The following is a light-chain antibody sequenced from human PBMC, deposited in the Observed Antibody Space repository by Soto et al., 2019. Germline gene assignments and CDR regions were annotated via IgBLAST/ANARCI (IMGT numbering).Light chain of an antibody. CDR1: SSDIGGYNY. V-gene: IGLV2-8*01. CDR3: SSYGGSNNFVV. J-gene: IGLJ2*01. CDR2: EVN. Sequence: QSALTQPPSASGPPGQSVTISCTGTSSDIGGYNYVSWYQQHPGNAPKLIISEVNKRPSGVTDRFSGSKSGSTASLTVSGLQAEDEAEYYCSSYGGSNNFVVFGGGTKVTVL.